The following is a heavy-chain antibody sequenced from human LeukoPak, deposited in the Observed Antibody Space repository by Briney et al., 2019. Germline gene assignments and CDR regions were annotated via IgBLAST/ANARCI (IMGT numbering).Heavy chain of an antibody. CDR3: AKWRAWGSGSYFYYFDC. V-gene: IGHV3-23*01. Sequence: GGSLRLSCVASGFTLRSYVMNWVRQTPGKGLEWVSTISGSGYTTYYADSVKGRFTISRDNSKNTLYLQMNSLRAEDTAVYYCAKWRAWGSGSYFYYFDCWGQGTLVTVSS. J-gene: IGHJ4*02. D-gene: IGHD3-10*01. CDR1: GFTLRSYV. CDR2: ISGSGYTT.